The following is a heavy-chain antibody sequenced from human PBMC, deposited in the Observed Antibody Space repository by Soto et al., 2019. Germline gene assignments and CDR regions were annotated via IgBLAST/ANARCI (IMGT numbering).Heavy chain of an antibody. CDR1: GFIFNNYP. CDR2: ISANSGNT. J-gene: IGHJ4*02. D-gene: IGHD3-22*01. CDR3: ATGGNYGSSGREF. Sequence: AASVKVSCKAFGFIFNNYPISWVRQAPGQELEWMRWISANSGNTNYPQKLQGRVTMTTDTSTSTAYMELRSLRSDNTAVYYCATGGNYGSSGREFWGQGTLVTVSS. V-gene: IGHV1-18*04.